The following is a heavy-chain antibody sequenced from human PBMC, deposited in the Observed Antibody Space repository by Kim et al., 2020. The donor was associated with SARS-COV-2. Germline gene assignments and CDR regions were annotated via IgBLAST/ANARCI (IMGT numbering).Heavy chain of an antibody. CDR3: ARAEDNVVVPTAPEDWFDP. V-gene: IGHV4-39*01. J-gene: IGHJ5*02. CDR1: GGSISTSSYF. CDR2: IFYSGST. D-gene: IGHD2-2*01. Sequence: SETLSLTCTVSGGSISTSSYFWGWIRQPPGKGLEWIGSIFYSGSTYYNPSLKSRVTISVDTSKNQFSLKLSSVTAADTAVYYCARAEDNVVVPTAPEDWFDPWGQGTLVTVSS.